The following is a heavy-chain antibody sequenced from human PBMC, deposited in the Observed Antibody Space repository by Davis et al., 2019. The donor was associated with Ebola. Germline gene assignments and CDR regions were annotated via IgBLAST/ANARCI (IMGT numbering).Heavy chain of an antibody. Sequence: AASVKVSCKASGFTFTSSAVQWVRQARGQRLEWIGWIVVGSGNTNYAQKFQERATITRDMSTSTAYMELSSLRSEDTAVYYCAEDQRMAYYYGMDVWGQGTTVTVSS. D-gene: IGHD2-8*01. CDR3: AEDQRMAYYYGMDV. CDR2: IVVGSGNT. CDR1: GFTFTSSA. J-gene: IGHJ6*02. V-gene: IGHV1-58*01.